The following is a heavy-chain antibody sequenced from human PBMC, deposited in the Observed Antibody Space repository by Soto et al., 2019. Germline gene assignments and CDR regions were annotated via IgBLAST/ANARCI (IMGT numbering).Heavy chain of an antibody. Sequence: GGSLRLSCAASGFTFSSYSMNWVRQAPGKGLEWVSYISSSSSTIYYADSVKGRFTISRDNAKNSLYLQMNSLRDEDTAVYYCASPTSDYYDSSGYPTPQYFQHWGQGTLVTVSS. J-gene: IGHJ1*01. D-gene: IGHD3-22*01. V-gene: IGHV3-48*02. CDR3: ASPTSDYYDSSGYPTPQYFQH. CDR2: ISSSSSTI. CDR1: GFTFSSYS.